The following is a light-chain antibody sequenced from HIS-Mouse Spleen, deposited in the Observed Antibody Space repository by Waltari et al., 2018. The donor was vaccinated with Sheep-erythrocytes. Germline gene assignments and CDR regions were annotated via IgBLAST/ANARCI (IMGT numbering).Light chain of an antibody. CDR2: LGS. J-gene: IGKJ1*01. V-gene: IGKV2-28*01. CDR3: MQALQTPRT. CDR1: QSRLHSNGYNY. Sequence: DIVMTQSPLSLPVTPGEPASISCRSSQSRLHSNGYNYLDWYLQKPGQSPQLLIYLGSNRASGVPDRFSGSGSGTDVTLKISRVEAEDVGVYYCMQALQTPRTFGQGTKVEIK.